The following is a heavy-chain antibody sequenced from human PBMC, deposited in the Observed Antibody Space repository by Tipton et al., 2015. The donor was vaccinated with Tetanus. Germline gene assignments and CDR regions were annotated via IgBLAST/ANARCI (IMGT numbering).Heavy chain of an antibody. CDR2: ISGSGDAT. Sequence: GSLRLSCAGSGFTFRAYAMTWVRQAPGKGLEWVSGISGSGDATYYADSVKGRFIISRDNAKNFLYLQMNSLRPEDTALYYCAKDPVAGGVANFDYWGQGTLVTVSS. J-gene: IGHJ4*02. CDR1: GFTFRAYA. D-gene: IGHD2-15*01. CDR3: AKDPVAGGVANFDY. V-gene: IGHV3-23*01.